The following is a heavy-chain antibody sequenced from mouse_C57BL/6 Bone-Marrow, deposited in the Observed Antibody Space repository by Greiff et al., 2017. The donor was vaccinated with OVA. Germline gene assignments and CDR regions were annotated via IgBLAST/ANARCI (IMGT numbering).Heavy chain of an antibody. CDR1: GFTFSSYA. CDR2: ISYGGSYT. V-gene: IGHV5-4*01. J-gene: IGHJ2*01. CDR3: ARDGDGYYLYYFDY. Sequence: EVNVVESGGGLVKPGGSLKLSCAASGFTFSSYAMSWVRQTPEKRLEWVATISYGGSYTYYPDNVKGRFTISRDNAKNNLYLQMSHLKSEDTAMYYCARDGDGYYLYYFDYWGQGTTLTVSS. D-gene: IGHD2-3*01.